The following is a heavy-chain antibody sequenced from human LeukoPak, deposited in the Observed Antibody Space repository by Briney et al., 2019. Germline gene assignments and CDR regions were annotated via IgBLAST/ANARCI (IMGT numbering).Heavy chain of an antibody. CDR2: IYHSGST. CDR1: GYSISSGYY. V-gene: IGHV4-38-2*02. Sequence: PETLSLTCSVSGYSISSGYYWGWIRQPPGKGLEWIGIIYHSGSTYYNPSLKSRVTISVDTSKNQFSLKLSSVTAADTAVYFCARADELGYYYYMDVWGKGTTVTVSS. J-gene: IGHJ6*03. D-gene: IGHD1-7*01. CDR3: ARADELGYYYYMDV.